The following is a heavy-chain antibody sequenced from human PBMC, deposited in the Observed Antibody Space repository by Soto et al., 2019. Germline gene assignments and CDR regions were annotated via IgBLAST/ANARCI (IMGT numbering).Heavy chain of an antibody. CDR3: ASAGGLLLDY. J-gene: IGHJ4*02. V-gene: IGHV3-30-3*01. CDR1: GFTFSSYA. D-gene: IGHD2-15*01. Sequence: QVQLVESGGGVVQPGRSLRLSCAASGFTFSSYAMHWVRQAPGKGLEWVAVISYDGSNKYYADSVKGRFTISRDISKNTLYLQMNRLRAEDTAVYYCASAGGLLLDYWGQGTLVTVSS. CDR2: ISYDGSNK.